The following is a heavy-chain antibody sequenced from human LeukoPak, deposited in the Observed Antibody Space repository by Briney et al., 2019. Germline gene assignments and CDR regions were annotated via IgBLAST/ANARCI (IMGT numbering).Heavy chain of an antibody. CDR2: IYDSGST. V-gene: IGHV4-59*01. J-gene: IGHJ6*03. CDR1: GGSISGSY. Sequence: PSETLSLTCTVSGGSISGSYWSWIRQAPGKGLDWIGYIYDSGSTNYNPSLKSRVTISIDTSKNQFSLKRSSVTAADTADYYFGKTSPNYSGGYYGSTYYYFMDAWGKGTTVTVSS. CDR3: GKTSPNYSGGYYGSTYYYFMDA. D-gene: IGHD3-22*01.